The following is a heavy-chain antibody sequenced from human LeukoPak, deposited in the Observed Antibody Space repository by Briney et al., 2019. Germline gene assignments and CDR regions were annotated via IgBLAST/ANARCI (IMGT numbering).Heavy chain of an antibody. V-gene: IGHV5-51*01. CDR1: GYSFTSYW. CDR2: IYPGDSDT. CDR3: ARHQRPHYYDSSGYYYPIDY. J-gene: IGHJ4*02. Sequence: LGESLKISCKGSGYSFTSYWIGWVRQMPGKGLEWMGIIYPGDSDTRYSPSFQGQVTISADKSISTAYLQWSSLKASDTAMYYCARHQRPHYYDSSGYYYPIDYWGQGTLVTVSS. D-gene: IGHD3-22*01.